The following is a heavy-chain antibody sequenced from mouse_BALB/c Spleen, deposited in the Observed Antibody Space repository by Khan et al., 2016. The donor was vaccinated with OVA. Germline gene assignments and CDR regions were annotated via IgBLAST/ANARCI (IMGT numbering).Heavy chain of an antibody. CDR1: GFTFSDYY. D-gene: IGHD2-13*01. CDR2: ISDGGSYT. Sequence: ELVESGGGLVEPGGSLKLSCAASGFTFSDYYMYWVRQTPEKRLEWVATISDGGSYTYYPDGVKGRFTISRDDAKNDLYLQMSSLKSEDTAIYYCARGYYGDPFAYWGQGTLVTVSA. V-gene: IGHV5-4*02. CDR3: ARGYYGDPFAY. J-gene: IGHJ3*01.